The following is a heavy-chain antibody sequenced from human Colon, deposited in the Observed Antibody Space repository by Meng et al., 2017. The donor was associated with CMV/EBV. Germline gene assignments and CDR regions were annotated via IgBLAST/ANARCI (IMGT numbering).Heavy chain of an antibody. CDR1: GFPFTEFA. Sequence: GGSLRLSCAASGFPFTEFAMTWVRQAPGKGLEWVSGISASGGSTYYADSVKGRFTVSRDNGKASLFLQMNSLRAEDTALYYCVVHSNTVWPNTMFWGQGTLVTVSS. CDR2: ISASGGST. V-gene: IGHV3-23*01. CDR3: VVHSNTVWPNTMF. J-gene: IGHJ4*02. D-gene: IGHD3-10*02.